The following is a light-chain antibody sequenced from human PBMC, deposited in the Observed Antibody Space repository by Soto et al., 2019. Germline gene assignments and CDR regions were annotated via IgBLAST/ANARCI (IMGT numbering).Light chain of an antibody. Sequence: AIHLSHSQSSLSASVGDRVINPCRASQGIHTALAWYQQKPGNAPMLLIYDASTVEAGVPSRFSGSGSGTDFTLTISSLQPEDFAIYYCQQFSNYPHVFGQGTRLEI. CDR2: DAS. V-gene: IGKV1D-13*01. CDR1: QGIHTA. J-gene: IGKJ5*01. CDR3: QQFSNYPHV.